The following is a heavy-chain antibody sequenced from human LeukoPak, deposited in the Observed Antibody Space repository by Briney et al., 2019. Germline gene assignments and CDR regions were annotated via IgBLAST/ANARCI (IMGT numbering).Heavy chain of an antibody. Sequence: SETLSLTCTVSGDSISSYYWSWIRQPAGKGLEWIGRIHPSGSTNYNPSLKSRVTLSVDTSKNQFSLKLSSVTAADTAVYYCARGPPPDFDFWGRGTLVTVSS. V-gene: IGHV4-4*07. CDR2: IHPSGST. CDR1: GDSISSYY. CDR3: ARGPPPDFDF. J-gene: IGHJ4*02.